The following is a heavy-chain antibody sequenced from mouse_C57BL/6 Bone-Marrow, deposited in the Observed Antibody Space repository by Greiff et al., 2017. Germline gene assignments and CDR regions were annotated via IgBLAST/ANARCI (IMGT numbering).Heavy chain of an antibody. V-gene: IGHV5-6*01. Sequence: EVKLMESGGDLVQPGGSLKLSCAASGFTFSSYGMSWVRQTPDKRLEWVATISSGGSYTYYPDSVKGRFTISSDNAKNTLYLQMSSLKSEDTAMYYCARHGGLRPLDYWGQGTTLTVSS. D-gene: IGHD2-4*01. J-gene: IGHJ2*01. CDR2: ISSGGSYT. CDR3: ARHGGLRPLDY. CDR1: GFTFSSYG.